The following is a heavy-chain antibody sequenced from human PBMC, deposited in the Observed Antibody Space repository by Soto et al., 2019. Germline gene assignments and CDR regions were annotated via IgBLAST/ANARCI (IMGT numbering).Heavy chain of an antibody. CDR3: ATNGGGGGY. CDR1: GFTVSNNY. J-gene: IGHJ4*02. V-gene: IGHV3-53*01. Sequence: EVQLVESGGGLIQPGGSLRLSCAVSGFTVSNNYMSWVRQAPGKGLEGVSVIYSGGYTAYGDSVKGRFTISRDNTKNTLFTKRKSRGAHGRAVFSWATNGGGGGYWGQGTLVTVSS. D-gene: IGHD2-8*01. CDR2: IYSGGYT.